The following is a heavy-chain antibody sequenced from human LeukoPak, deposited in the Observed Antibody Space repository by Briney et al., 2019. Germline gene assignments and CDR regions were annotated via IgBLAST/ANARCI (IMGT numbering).Heavy chain of an antibody. J-gene: IGHJ5*02. CDR1: GFTFSSYS. V-gene: IGHV3-48*01. D-gene: IGHD2-15*01. CDR2: ISSSSTI. CDR3: ARGSEDCSGGSCYFSNWFDP. Sequence: GGSLRLSCAASGFTFSSYSMNWVRQAPGKGLEWVSYISSSSTIYYADSVKGRFTISRDNAKNSLYLQMNSLRAEDTAVYYCARGSEDCSGGSCYFSNWFDPWGQGTLVTVSS.